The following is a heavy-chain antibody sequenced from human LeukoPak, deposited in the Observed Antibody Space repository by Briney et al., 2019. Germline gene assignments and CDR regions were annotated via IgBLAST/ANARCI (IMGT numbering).Heavy chain of an antibody. V-gene: IGHV4-31*03. J-gene: IGHJ4*02. CDR3: ARVDVRSIAAAGYVDY. CDR2: IYYSGST. D-gene: IGHD6-13*01. Sequence: PSQTLSLTCTVSGGSISSGGYYWSWIRQHPGKGLEWIGYIYYSGSTYYNPSLKRRVTISVDTSKNQFSLKLSSVTAADTAVYYCARVDVRSIAAAGYVDYWGQGTLVTVSS. CDR1: GGSISSGGYY.